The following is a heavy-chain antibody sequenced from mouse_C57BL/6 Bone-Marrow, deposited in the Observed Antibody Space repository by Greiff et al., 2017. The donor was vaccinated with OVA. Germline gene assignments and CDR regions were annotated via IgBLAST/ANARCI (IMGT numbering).Heavy chain of an antibody. CDR1: GYTFTDYY. CDR2: IYPGSGNT. V-gene: IGHV1-76*01. D-gene: IGHD2-4*01. J-gene: IGHJ2*01. CDR3: ASEEGYYDFFDY. Sequence: QVQLQQSGAELVRPGASVKLSCKASGYTFTDYYINWVKQRPGQGLEWIARIYPGSGNTYYNEKFKGKATLTAEKSSSTAYMQLSSLTSEDSAVYFCASEEGYYDFFDYWGQGTTLTVSS.